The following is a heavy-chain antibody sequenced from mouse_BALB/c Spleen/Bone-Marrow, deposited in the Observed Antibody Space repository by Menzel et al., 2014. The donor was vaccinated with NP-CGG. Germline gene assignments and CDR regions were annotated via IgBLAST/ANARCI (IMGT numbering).Heavy chain of an antibody. D-gene: IGHD4-1*01. V-gene: IGHV1-69*02. CDR2: IYPSDSYT. Sequence: VKLQESGAELVRPGASVKLSCKASGYTFTSYWISWVKQRPGQGLEWIGNIYPSDSYTNYNQKFKDKATLTVDKSSSTAYMQLSSPTSEDSAVYYCTRRLTGSYAMDYWGQGTSVTVSS. CDR1: GYTFTSYW. CDR3: TRRLTGSYAMDY. J-gene: IGHJ4*01.